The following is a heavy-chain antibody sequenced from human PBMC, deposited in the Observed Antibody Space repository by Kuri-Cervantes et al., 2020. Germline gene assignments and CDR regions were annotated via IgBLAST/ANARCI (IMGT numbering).Heavy chain of an antibody. J-gene: IGHJ3*02. V-gene: IGHV3-64*02. D-gene: IGHD2-21*01. CDR3: ARDRGSAYSFDI. CDR1: GFHFPNYA. Sequence: GGSLRLSCEASGFHFPNYAMHWVRQAPGKGLEYVSAISSNGGSIYYADSVKGRFTISRDNSKNTLYLRMGSLRAEDMAVYYCARDRGSAYSFDIWGQGTMVTVSS. CDR2: ISSNGGSI.